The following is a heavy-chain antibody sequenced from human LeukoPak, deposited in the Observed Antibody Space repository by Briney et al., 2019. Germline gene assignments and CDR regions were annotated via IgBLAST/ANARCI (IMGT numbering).Heavy chain of an antibody. CDR3: AKYRSGWLDY. D-gene: IGHD6-19*01. Sequence: GRSLRLSCSASGFTFSNFALHWVRQAPGRGLERVSSISSGTGYIYYADSVKGRFTMSRDNAKNSLSLQMNSLRAEDTAVYYCAKYRSGWLDYWGQGTLVTVSS. V-gene: IGHV3-21*01. J-gene: IGHJ4*02. CDR1: GFTFSNFA. CDR2: ISSGTGYI.